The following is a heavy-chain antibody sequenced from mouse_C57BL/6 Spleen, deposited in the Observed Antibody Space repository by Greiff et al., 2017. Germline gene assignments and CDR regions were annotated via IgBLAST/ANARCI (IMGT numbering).Heavy chain of an antibody. Sequence: DVMLVESGGGLVKPGGSLKLSCAASGFTFSSYAMSWVRQTPEKRLEWVATISDGGSYTYYPDNVKGRFTISRDNAKNNLYLQMSHLKSEDTAMYYCARGYGNYGGAMDYWGQGTSVTVSS. J-gene: IGHJ4*01. CDR1: GFTFSSYA. V-gene: IGHV5-4*03. CDR3: ARGYGNYGGAMDY. CDR2: ISDGGSYT. D-gene: IGHD2-10*02.